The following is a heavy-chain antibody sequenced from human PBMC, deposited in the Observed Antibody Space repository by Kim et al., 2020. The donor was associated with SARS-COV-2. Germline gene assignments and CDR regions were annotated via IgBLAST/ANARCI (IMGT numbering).Heavy chain of an antibody. CDR2: INRSGGRK. Sequence: GGSLRLSCAASGFSFSTYDMIWVRQAPGKGLEWVSAINRSGGRKYYADSVKGRFIISRDNSQDMVYLEMSGLRAEDTAMYYCAKEGQYSEYLPDYWGQGTLVTVS. V-gene: IGHV3-23*01. CDR3: AKEGQYSEYLPDY. J-gene: IGHJ4*02. D-gene: IGHD3-9*01. CDR1: GFSFSTYD.